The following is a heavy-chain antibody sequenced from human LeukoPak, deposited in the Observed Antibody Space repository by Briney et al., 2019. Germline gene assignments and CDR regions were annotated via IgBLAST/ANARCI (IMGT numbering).Heavy chain of an antibody. Sequence: SETLSLTCTVSGGSIASSSYYWGWIRQPPGKGLEWIGSIYYSGSTYYNPSLKSRVTISVDTSKNQFSLKLSSVTAADTAVYYCARRRWLGNWFDPWGQGTLVTVSS. D-gene: IGHD6-19*01. CDR3: ARRRWLGNWFDP. CDR1: GGSIASSSYY. CDR2: IYYSGST. V-gene: IGHV4-39*01. J-gene: IGHJ5*02.